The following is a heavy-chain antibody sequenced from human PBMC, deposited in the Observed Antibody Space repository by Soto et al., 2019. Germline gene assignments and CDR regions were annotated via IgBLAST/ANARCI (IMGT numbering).Heavy chain of an antibody. CDR1: GFTFSSYA. CDR2: ISGSGGST. V-gene: IGHV3-23*01. CDR3: AKDLDYYDSSGTTPL. Sequence: GGSLRLSCAASGFTFSSYAMSWVRQAPGKGLEWVSAISGSGGSTYYADSVKGRFTISRDNSKNTLYLQMNSLRAEDTAVYYWAKDLDYYDSSGTTPLWGRGTLVTVSS. D-gene: IGHD3-22*01. J-gene: IGHJ2*01.